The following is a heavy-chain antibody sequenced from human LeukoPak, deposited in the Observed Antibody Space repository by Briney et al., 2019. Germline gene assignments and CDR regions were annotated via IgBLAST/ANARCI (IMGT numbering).Heavy chain of an antibody. CDR2: IDDSENS. J-gene: IGHJ4*02. CDR1: GGSISSYY. CDR3: ARSDFISQWLVPHDSFDY. V-gene: IGHV4-59*12. D-gene: IGHD6-19*01. Sequence: PSETLSLTCTVSGGSISSYYWSWIRQPPGKGLEWIGYIDDSENSKYNPSLKSRVTMSVDTSKNQFSLKLSSVTAADTAVYYCARSDFISQWLVPHDSFDYWGQGTLVTVSS.